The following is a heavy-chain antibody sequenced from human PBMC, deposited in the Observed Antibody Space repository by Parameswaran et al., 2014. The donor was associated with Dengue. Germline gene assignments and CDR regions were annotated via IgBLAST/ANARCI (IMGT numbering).Heavy chain of an antibody. Sequence: RWIRQPPGKGLEWIGRIYTSGSTNYNPSLKSRVTISVDTSKNQFSLKLSSVTAADTAVYYCAREGGDYYDSSGYDAFDIWGQGTMVTVSS. CDR3: AREGGDYYDSSGYDAFDI. V-gene: IGHV4-61*02. CDR2: IYTSGST. D-gene: IGHD3-22*01. J-gene: IGHJ3*02.